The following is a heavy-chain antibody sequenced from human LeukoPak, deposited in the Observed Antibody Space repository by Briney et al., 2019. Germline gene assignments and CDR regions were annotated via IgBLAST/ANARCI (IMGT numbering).Heavy chain of an antibody. J-gene: IGHJ4*02. Sequence: SETVSLTCTVSGGSTDSYYWSWTRQPPGKGLEWIGYIYYTGSTEYHPSLKSRVTISLDTSKNQFSLKLTSVTAADTAVYYCARVYQSAEYYFDYWGQGNLVSVSS. V-gene: IGHV4-59*01. CDR1: GGSTDSYY. D-gene: IGHD2-2*01. CDR3: ARVYQSAEYYFDY. CDR2: IYYTGST.